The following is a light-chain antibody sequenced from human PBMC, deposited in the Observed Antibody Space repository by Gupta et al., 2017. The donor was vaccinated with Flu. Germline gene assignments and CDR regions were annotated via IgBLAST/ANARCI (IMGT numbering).Light chain of an antibody. CDR2: GAS. J-gene: IGKJ1*01. CDR3: QQYRNSLT. V-gene: IGKV3-20*01. CDR1: QSVSSSY. Sequence: EIVLTQSPATLSLATGERATLSCRASQSVSSSYLAWYQQKPGQAPRLLIYGASRRASGIPDSISGSGCGTDFTHTSNRLEDEDCAVYYGQQYRNSLTFGQGTKVEIK.